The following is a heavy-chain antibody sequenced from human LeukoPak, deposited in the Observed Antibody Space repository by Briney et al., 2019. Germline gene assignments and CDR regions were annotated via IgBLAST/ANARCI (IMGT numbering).Heavy chain of an antibody. CDR3: ARRGSTYQNYHYYYYMDV. J-gene: IGHJ6*03. CDR2: INWNGGST. CDR1: GFTFDDYG. V-gene: IGHV3-20*04. Sequence: VGSLRLSCAASGFTFDDYGMTWVRQAPGKGLEWVSSINWNGGSTDYADSVKGRFTISRDNAKNSLYLQMNSLRAGDTALYYCARRGSTYQNYHYYYYMDVWGKGTTVTVSS.